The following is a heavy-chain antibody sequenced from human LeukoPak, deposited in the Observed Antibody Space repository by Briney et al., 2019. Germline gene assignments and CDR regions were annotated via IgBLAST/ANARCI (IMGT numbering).Heavy chain of an antibody. J-gene: IGHJ6*02. CDR2: INPNSGGT. CDR1: GCTFTGYY. V-gene: IGHV1-2*02. D-gene: IGHD3-10*01. CDR3: ARVSGYYGSGSYYNSPGGQDPYYYYGMDV. Sequence: ASVKVSCKASGCTFTGYYMHWVRQAPGRGGEWMGWINPNSGGTNYAQKFQGRVTMTRDTSISTAYMELSRLRSDDTAVYYCARVSGYYGSGSYYNSPGGQDPYYYYGMDVWGQGTTVTVSS.